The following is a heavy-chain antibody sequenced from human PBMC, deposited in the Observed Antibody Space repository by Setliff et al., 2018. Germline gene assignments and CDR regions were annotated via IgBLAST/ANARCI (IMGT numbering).Heavy chain of an antibody. CDR2: VYSSGIT. Sequence: SETLSLTCTVSGGSISSQDWSWIRQPPGKGLEWIGYVYSSGITNYNPSLKSRVTMSVDTSKNQFSLKLSSVTAADTAVYYCARVARVVLSRNAFDIWGQGTMVTVSS. D-gene: IGHD2-2*01. V-gene: IGHV4-59*11. CDR3: ARVARVVLSRNAFDI. J-gene: IGHJ3*02. CDR1: GGSISSQD.